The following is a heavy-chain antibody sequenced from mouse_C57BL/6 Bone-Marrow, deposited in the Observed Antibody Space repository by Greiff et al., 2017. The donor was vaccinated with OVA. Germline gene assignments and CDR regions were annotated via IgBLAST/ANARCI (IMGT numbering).Heavy chain of an antibody. CDR1: GYTFTNYW. V-gene: IGHV1-63*01. CDR3: ARFDYDGAYYAMDY. J-gene: IGHJ4*01. Sequence: QVQLQQSGAELVRPGTSVKMSCKASGYTFTNYWIGWAKQRPGHGLEWIGDIYPGGGYTNYNEKFKGKATLTADKSSSTAYMQFSSLTSEDSAIYYCARFDYDGAYYAMDYWGQGTSVTVSS. CDR2: IYPGGGYT. D-gene: IGHD2-4*01.